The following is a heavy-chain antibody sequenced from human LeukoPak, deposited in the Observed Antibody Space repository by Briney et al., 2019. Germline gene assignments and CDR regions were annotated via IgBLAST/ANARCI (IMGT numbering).Heavy chain of an antibody. CDR2: ISGSGGST. V-gene: IGHV3-23*01. D-gene: IGHD4-17*01. CDR1: GFTFSSYA. J-gene: IGHJ4*02. CDR3: AKDPGPLGYGEELDY. Sequence: GGSLRLSCAASGFTFSSYAMSWVRQARGKGLEWVSVISGSGGSTYYADSVKGRFTISRDNSKNTLYLQMNSLRAEDTAVYYCAKDPGPLGYGEELDYWGQGTLVTVSS.